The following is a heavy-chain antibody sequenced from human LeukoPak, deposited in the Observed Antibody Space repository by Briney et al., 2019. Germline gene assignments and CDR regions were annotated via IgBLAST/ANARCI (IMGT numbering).Heavy chain of an antibody. V-gene: IGHV4-59*08. CDR3: ARGGLPRIQLWLELDY. CDR2: MYYSGST. D-gene: IGHD5-18*01. J-gene: IGHJ4*02. Sequence: KPSETLSLTCTVSGGSISSYYWNWVRQPPGKGLEWIGYMYYSGSTNYNPSLKSRVTISVDTSKNQFSLKLSSVTAADTAVYYCARGGLPRIQLWLELDYWGQGTLVTVSS. CDR1: GGSISSYY.